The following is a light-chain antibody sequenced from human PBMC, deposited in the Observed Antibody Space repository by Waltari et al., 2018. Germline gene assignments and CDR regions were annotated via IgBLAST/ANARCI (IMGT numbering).Light chain of an antibody. V-gene: IGKV1-13*02. J-gene: IGKJ2*01. CDR1: QDIGPD. CDR2: DSY. CDR3: QQYYSYPYT. Sequence: AIQVTQSPSFLSASVGDRVTITCRASQDIGPDVNWYHQQPGKAPRLLIYDSYNLLPGVPSRFSGSGSGTDFTLIISCLQSEDFATYYCQQYYSYPYTFGQGTKLEIK.